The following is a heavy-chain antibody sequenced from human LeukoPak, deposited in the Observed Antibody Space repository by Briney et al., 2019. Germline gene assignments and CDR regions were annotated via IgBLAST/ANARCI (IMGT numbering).Heavy chain of an antibody. CDR2: TNANSGGT. CDR3: ARDLDRIVGATYEGYYYYGMDV. CDR1: GYTFTGYY. D-gene: IGHD1-26*01. J-gene: IGHJ6*02. Sequence: RASVKVSCKASGYTFTGYYMHWVRQAPGQGLEWMGRTNANSGGTNYAQKFQGRVTMTRDTSISTAYMELSRLRSDDTAVYYCARDLDRIVGATYEGYYYYGMDVWGQGTTVTVSS. V-gene: IGHV1-2*02.